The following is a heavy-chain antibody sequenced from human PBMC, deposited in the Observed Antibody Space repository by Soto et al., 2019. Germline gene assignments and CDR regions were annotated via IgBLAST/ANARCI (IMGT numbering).Heavy chain of an antibody. V-gene: IGHV4-31*03. Sequence: SETLSLTCTVSGGSISSGGYYWSWIRQHPGKGLEWIGYIYYSGSTYYNPSLKSRVTISVDTSKNQFSLKLSSVTAADTAVYYCASLSKGGFDYWGQGTLVTVSS. D-gene: IGHD4-4*01. CDR3: ASLSKGGFDY. J-gene: IGHJ4*02. CDR1: GGSISSGGYY. CDR2: IYYSGST.